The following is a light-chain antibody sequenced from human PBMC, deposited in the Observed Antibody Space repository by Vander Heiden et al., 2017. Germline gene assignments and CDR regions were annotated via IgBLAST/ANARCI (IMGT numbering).Light chain of an antibody. V-gene: IGLV3-21*02. CDR1: NIGSLS. J-gene: IGLJ3*02. Sequence: SFVLTPAPSLSVAPGQPARITCGGRNIGSLSLHWFQHKAGQAPLMVVNTDVFRRSGIPERCSGSNSGNMATLSISRVEAEDEDDYYCQVWDRPGDKWVFGGGTKLTVL. CDR3: QVWDRPGDKWV. CDR2: TDV.